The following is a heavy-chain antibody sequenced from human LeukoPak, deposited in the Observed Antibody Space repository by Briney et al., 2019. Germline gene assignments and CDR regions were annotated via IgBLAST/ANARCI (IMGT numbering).Heavy chain of an antibody. J-gene: IGHJ4*02. CDR2: ISYDGNKK. D-gene: IGHD3-22*01. CDR1: GFTFSTYG. V-gene: IGHV3-30*18. Sequence: GRSLRLSCAASGFTFSTYGMHWVRQAPGKGLEWVAVISYDGNKKYSADSVKGRITISRDNSKNTLYLQMNSLRADDTAVYYCAKDTGAYYYDSSDNPEPLSYWGQGTLVTVSS. CDR3: AKDTGAYYYDSSDNPEPLSY.